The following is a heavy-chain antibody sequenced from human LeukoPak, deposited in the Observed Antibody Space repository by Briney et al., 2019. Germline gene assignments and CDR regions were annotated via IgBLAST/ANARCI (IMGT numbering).Heavy chain of an antibody. V-gene: IGHV4-59*08. CDR3: ARTPRGWFDP. CDR1: GGPISSYY. D-gene: IGHD2-15*01. CDR2: IYYSGST. Sequence: SETLSLTCTVSGGPISSYYWSWIRQPPGKGLEWIGYIYYSGSTNYNPSLKSRVTISVDTSKNQFSLKLSSVTAADTAVYYCARTPRGWFDPWGQGTLVTVSS. J-gene: IGHJ5*02.